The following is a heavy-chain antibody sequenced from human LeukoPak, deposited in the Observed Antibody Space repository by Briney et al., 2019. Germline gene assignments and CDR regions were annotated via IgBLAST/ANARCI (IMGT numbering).Heavy chain of an antibody. Sequence: GASVKVSCKASGYTSTSYYMHWVRQAPGQGLEWTGIINPSGGSTSYAQKFQGRVTMTRDMSTSTVYMELSSLRSEDTAVYYCARDLVASYVSFDYWGQGTLVTVSS. J-gene: IGHJ4*02. V-gene: IGHV1-46*01. CDR3: ARDLVASYVSFDY. CDR2: INPSGGST. CDR1: GYTSTSYY. D-gene: IGHD5-18*01.